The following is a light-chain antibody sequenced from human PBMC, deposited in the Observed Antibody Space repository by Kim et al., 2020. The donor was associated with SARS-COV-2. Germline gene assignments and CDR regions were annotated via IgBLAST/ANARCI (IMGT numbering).Light chain of an antibody. Sequence: FGQTVRITCQGDSLRSYYASWDQQKPGQAPVLVIYGKNNRPSGIPDRFSGSSSGNTASLTITGAQAEDEADYYCNSRDSSGNHLVVFGGGTQLTVL. J-gene: IGLJ2*01. CDR2: GKN. CDR1: SLRSYY. CDR3: NSRDSSGNHLVV. V-gene: IGLV3-19*01.